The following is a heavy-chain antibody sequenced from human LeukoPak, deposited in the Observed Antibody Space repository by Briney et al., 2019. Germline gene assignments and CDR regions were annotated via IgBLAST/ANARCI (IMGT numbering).Heavy chain of an antibody. D-gene: IGHD3-3*01. V-gene: IGHV4-4*07. CDR2: IYTSGST. Sequence: SETLSLTCTVSGGSISSYYWSWIRQPAGKGLEWIGRIYTSGSTNYNPSLKSRVTISVDKSKSQFSLKLSSVTAADTAVYYCARVGWSGWYFDYWGQGTLVTVSS. CDR1: GGSISSYY. J-gene: IGHJ4*02. CDR3: ARVGWSGWYFDY.